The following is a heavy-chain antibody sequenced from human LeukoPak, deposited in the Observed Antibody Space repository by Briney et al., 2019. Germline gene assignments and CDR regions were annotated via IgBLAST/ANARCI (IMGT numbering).Heavy chain of an antibody. J-gene: IGHJ6*03. V-gene: IGHV3-15*01. D-gene: IGHD6-13*01. CDR1: GFTFGDYA. CDR3: TTYYSSSWYTLFDYYYYMDV. CDR2: IKSKTDGGTT. Sequence: GGSLRLSCTASGFTFGDYAMSWFRQAPGKGLEWVGRIKSKTDGGTTDYAAPVKGRFTISRDDSKNTLYLQMNSLKTEDTAVYYCTTYYSSSWYTLFDYYYYMDVWGKGTTVTVSS.